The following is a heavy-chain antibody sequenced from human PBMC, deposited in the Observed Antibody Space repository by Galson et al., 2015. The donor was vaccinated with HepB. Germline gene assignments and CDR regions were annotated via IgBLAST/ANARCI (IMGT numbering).Heavy chain of an antibody. CDR3: ATGRISIYGVLPV. CDR2: IIVGGHSD. Sequence: SLRLSCAVSGFTFTKYDMSWVRQAPGKGLEWVSFIIVGGHSDHHAASVKGLSTISKDNTKKKLYLQMNSLRAEDTAVYYCATGRISIYGVLPVWGQGALVTVSS. D-gene: IGHD3-3*01. V-gene: IGHV3-23*01. J-gene: IGHJ4*02. CDR1: GFTFTKYD.